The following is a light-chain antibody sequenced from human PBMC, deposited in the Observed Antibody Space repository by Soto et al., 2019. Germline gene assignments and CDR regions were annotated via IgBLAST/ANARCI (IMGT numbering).Light chain of an antibody. CDR2: GAS. CDR3: RQHYNYPLT. CDR1: QGIRND. J-gene: IGKJ4*01. Sequence: AIQMTQSPPSLSASVGDRVIITCRTSQGIRNDLGWYQQKPGKAPKLLIFGASTLQSGVPSRFSGGGSGTDFTLTITSLQPEDFATYYCRQHYNYPLTFGGGTKVEVK. V-gene: IGKV1-6*01.